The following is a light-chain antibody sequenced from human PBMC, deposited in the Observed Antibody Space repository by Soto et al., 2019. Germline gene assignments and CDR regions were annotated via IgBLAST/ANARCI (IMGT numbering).Light chain of an antibody. V-gene: IGKV3-20*01. Sequence: EIVLTQSPGTLSLSPGERATLSCRASQSVSSSYLAWYQQKPGQAPRLLIYGASNRASGIPDRFSGSGSGTDFPLTTGRLEPDEFAVYHCQQYATSPPTFGGATKVE. J-gene: IGKJ4*01. CDR3: QQYATSPPT. CDR1: QSVSSSY. CDR2: GAS.